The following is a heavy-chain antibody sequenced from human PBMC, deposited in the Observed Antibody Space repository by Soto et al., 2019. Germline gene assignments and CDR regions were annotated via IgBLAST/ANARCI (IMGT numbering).Heavy chain of an antibody. CDR2: IIPILGIA. V-gene: IGHV1-69*02. J-gene: IGHJ5*02. Sequence: QVQLVQSGAEVKKPGSSVKVSCKASGGTFSSYTISWVRQAPGQGREWMGRIIPILGIANYAQKFQGRVTSTADNSTSTAYRELSSLRSEDTAVYYCARGYCSGGSCYTWFDPWGQGTLVTVSS. D-gene: IGHD2-15*01. CDR1: GGTFSSYT. CDR3: ARGYCSGGSCYTWFDP.